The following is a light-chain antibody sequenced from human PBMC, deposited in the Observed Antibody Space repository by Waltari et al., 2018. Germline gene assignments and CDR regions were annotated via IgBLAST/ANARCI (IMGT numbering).Light chain of an antibody. J-gene: IGLJ3*02. CDR2: DVV. CDR3: CSYAGTYTFV. CDR1: VNDVGVEDY. Sequence: QSALTQPHSVSASPGQSVTIPCSGSVNDVGVEDYVSWYQQLPGKAPKLILYDVVKRPSGVPSRSSGSKYGTTASLTISSLQTDDEATYYCCSYAGTYTFVFGGGTKLTVL. V-gene: IGLV2-11*01.